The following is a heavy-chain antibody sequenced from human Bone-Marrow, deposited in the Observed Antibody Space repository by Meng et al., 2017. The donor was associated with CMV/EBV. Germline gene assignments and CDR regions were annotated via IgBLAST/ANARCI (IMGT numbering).Heavy chain of an antibody. CDR3: ARGLSPGYCSSTSCPIDY. D-gene: IGHD2-2*01. CDR2: ISWNSGSI. V-gene: IGHV3-9*01. J-gene: IGHJ4*02. CDR1: GFTFSTYA. Sequence: SLKISCAASGFTFSTYAMHWVRQAPGKGLEWVSGISWNSGSIGYADSVKGRFTISRDNAKNSLYLQMNSLRAEDTAVYYCARGLSPGYCSSTSCPIDYWGQGTRVTVSS.